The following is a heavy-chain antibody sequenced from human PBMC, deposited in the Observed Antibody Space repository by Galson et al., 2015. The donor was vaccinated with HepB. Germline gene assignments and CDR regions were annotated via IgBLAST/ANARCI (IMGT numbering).Heavy chain of an antibody. CDR1: GFIFSICG. CDR2: ISYDGSNK. V-gene: IGHV3-30*18. Sequence: SLRLSCAASGFIFSICGMNWVRQAPGKGLEWVAVISYDGSNKYYADSVKGRFTISRDNSKNTLYLQMNSLRAEDTAVYYCAKGRGYYGSGSYYNEYYFDYWGQGTLVTVSS. J-gene: IGHJ4*02. D-gene: IGHD3-10*01. CDR3: AKGRGYYGSGSYYNEYYFDY.